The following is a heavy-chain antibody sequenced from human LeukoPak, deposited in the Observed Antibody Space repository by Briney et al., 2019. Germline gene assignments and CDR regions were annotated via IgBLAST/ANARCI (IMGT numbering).Heavy chain of an antibody. Sequence: SETLSLTCAVSGGSFSGYYWSWIRQPPGKGLEWIGEINHSGSTNYNPSLKSRVTISVDTSKNQFSLKLSSVTAADTAVYYCEAYCGGDCYPIDAFDIWGQGTMVTVSS. D-gene: IGHD2-21*02. V-gene: IGHV4-34*01. CDR2: INHSGST. CDR3: EAYCGGDCYPIDAFDI. J-gene: IGHJ3*02. CDR1: GGSFSGYY.